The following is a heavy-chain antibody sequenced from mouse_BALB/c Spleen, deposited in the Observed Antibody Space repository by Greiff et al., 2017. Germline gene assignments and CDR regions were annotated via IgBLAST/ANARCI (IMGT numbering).Heavy chain of an antibody. D-gene: IGHD1-1*01. CDR1: GFSLTSYD. V-gene: IGHV2-9-2*01. J-gene: IGHJ3*01. CDR2: IWTGGGT. CDR3: VRDRYYGSSSGFAY. Sequence: VKLMESGPGLVAPSQSLSITCTVSGFSLTSYDISWIRQPPGKGLEWLGVIWTGGGTNYNSAFMSRLSISKDNSKSQVFLKMNSLQTDDTAIYYCVRDRYYGSSSGFAYWGQGTLVTVSA.